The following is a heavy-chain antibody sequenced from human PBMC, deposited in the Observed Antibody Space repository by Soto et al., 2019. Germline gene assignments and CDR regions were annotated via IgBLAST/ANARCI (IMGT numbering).Heavy chain of an antibody. V-gene: IGHV4-34*01. CDR3: AHLTGYYYYYGMDV. CDR1: GGSFSGYY. Sequence: PSETLSLTCAVYGGSFSGYYWSWIRQPPGKGLEWIGEINHSGSTNYNPSLKSRVTISVDTSKNQFSLKLSSVTAADTAVYYCAHLTGYYYYYGMDVWGQGTTVTVSS. J-gene: IGHJ6*02. CDR2: INHSGST.